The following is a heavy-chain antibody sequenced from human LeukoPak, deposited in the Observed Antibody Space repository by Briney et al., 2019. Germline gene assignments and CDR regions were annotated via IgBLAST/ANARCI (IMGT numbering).Heavy chain of an antibody. V-gene: IGHV3-21*01. J-gene: IGHJ4*02. CDR2: ISSGSSYI. D-gene: IGHD1-26*01. Sequence: GGSLRLSCAASGFIFSSYSMNWVRQAPGKGLEWVSSISSGSSYIYYADSVKGRFTISRDNAKNSLYLQMNSLRAEDTAVYYCAPFGSLYFDYWGQGTLVTVSS. CDR1: GFIFSSYS. CDR3: APFGSLYFDY.